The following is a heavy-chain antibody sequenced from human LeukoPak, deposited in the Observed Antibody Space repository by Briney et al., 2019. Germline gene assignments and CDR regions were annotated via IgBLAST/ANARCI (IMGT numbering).Heavy chain of an antibody. V-gene: IGHV3-23*01. CDR2: ISGSGDSS. Sequence: GGSLRLSCAASGFTFSGYAMSWVRQAPGKGLEWVSSISGSGDSSYYADSVKGRFTISRDNSKNALYLQMNSLRAEDTALYYCAKDFHRLGEFDAFDIWGQGTMVTVSS. CDR3: AKDFHRLGEFDAFDI. J-gene: IGHJ3*02. D-gene: IGHD3-16*01. CDR1: GFTFSGYA.